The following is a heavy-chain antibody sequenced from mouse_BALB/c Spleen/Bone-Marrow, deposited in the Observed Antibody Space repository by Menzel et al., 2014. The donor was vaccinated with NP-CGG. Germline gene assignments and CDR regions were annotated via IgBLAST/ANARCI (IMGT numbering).Heavy chain of an antibody. J-gene: IGHJ4*01. CDR3: ARGGYYGYYAMDY. V-gene: IGHV1-14*01. D-gene: IGHD1-2*01. CDR2: INPYDDGT. CDR1: GYTFTSYV. Sequence: EVQLQQSGPELVKPGASVKMSCKASGYTFTSYVMHWVKQKPGQGLEWIGYINPYDDGTKYNEKFKGKATLTSDKSSSTAYMELSSLTSEDSAVYYCARGGYYGYYAMDYWGQGTSVTVSS.